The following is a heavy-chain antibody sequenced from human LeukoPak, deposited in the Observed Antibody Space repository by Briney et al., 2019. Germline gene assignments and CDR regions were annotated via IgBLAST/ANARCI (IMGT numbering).Heavy chain of an antibody. CDR2: TYYSGST. D-gene: IGHD1-26*01. J-gene: IGHJ5*02. V-gene: IGHV4-59*01. CDR1: YY. Sequence: YYXNWIRQPPGKGLEWIGNTYYSGSTNYNPSLSRRVTISLDTSKNQFSLKMTSVTAADTAVYYCAKDWELGSWGQGTLVTISS. CDR3: AKDWELGS.